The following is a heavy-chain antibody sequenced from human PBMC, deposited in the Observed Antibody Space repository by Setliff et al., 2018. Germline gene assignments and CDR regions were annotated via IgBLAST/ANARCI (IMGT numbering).Heavy chain of an antibody. V-gene: IGHV3-23*01. CDR1: GFTFNNYF. CDR3: ANYEQRPRNLDY. J-gene: IGHJ4*02. D-gene: IGHD6-25*01. Sequence: PGGSLRLSCAASGFTFNNYFMIWVRQAPGKGLEWVSSISNSGGEIHYADSVKGRFTISRDNPRSTPYLQMNSLRAEDTALYYCANYEQRPRNLDYWGQGTLVTVSS. CDR2: ISNSGGEI.